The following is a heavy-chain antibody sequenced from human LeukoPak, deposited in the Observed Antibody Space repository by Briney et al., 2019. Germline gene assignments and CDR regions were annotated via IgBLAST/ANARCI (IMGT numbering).Heavy chain of an antibody. CDR3: ARVKTRGVNPLFDN. CDR1: GNYW. D-gene: IGHD3-10*01. CDR2: INSDGSWT. J-gene: IGHJ4*02. Sequence: GGSLRLSCAASGNYWMHWVRQAPGKGLVWVSHINSDGSWTSYADSVKGRFTISKDNAKNTVYLQMNSLRAEDTAVYYCARVKTRGVNPLFDNWGQGALVTVSS. V-gene: IGHV3-74*01.